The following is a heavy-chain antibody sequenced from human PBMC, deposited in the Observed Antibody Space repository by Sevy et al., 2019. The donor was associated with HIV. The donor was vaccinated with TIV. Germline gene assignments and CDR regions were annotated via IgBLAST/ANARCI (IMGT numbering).Heavy chain of an antibody. CDR2: INDSGIT. V-gene: IGHV4-34*01. J-gene: IGHJ5*02. D-gene: IGHD2-2*01. CDR1: GGSFSGYY. CDR3: ARSPPVVVVPGAPSWLDP. Sequence: SETLSLTCAVHGGSFSGYYWSWIRESPGKGLEWIGEINDSGITNCNPSLKSRVTISVDTSKKEFSLRLSSVTAADTAVYHCARSPPVVVVPGAPSWLDPWGQGTLVTVSS.